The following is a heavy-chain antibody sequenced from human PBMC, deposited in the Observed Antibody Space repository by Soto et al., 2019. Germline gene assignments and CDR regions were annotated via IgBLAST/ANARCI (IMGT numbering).Heavy chain of an antibody. CDR2: ISANKGNT. CDR1: GYKFTIYG. Sequence: ASVKVSCKPSGYKFTIYGISCVRQAPGQGLEWMGCISANKGNTEYAKNFQDRVTMTTDTSTSTVYMELTSLRSEDTAVYFCGRDKGPGLDYWGQGTPVTVSS. D-gene: IGHD3-16*01. J-gene: IGHJ4*02. CDR3: GRDKGPGLDY. V-gene: IGHV1-18*04.